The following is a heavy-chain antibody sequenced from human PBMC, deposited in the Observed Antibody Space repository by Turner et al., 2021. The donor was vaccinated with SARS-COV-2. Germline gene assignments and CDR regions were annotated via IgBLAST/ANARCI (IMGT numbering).Heavy chain of an antibody. Sequence: QVQLEESGGGVVQPGRSLRLSCAASGFTFSSYGMHWVGQAPGKGLEWVAVTSYDGSNKYYADSVKGRFTISIDNSKNTLYLQMNSLRAEDTAVYYCAKQQGLYSNPMYYFDYWGQGTLVTVSS. V-gene: IGHV3-30*18. CDR2: TSYDGSNK. J-gene: IGHJ4*02. D-gene: IGHD4-4*01. CDR3: AKQQGLYSNPMYYFDY. CDR1: GFTFSSYG.